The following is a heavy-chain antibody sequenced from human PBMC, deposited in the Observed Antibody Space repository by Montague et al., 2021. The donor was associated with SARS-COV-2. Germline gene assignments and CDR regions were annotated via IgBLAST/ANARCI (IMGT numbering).Heavy chain of an antibody. V-gene: IGHV4-39*01. CDR1: GNSLSNSRYF. CDR3: ARHPGGSDVAVLDY. D-gene: IGHD6-19*01. J-gene: IGHJ4*02. Sequence: SETLSLTCSVSGNSLSNSRYFWGWIRQPPRKGLEWIGSFYFGGKFLYNSSLESRVTISVDTSKNQFSLQLSSVTASDTAVYYCARHPGGSDVAVLDYWGQGILVTVSS. CDR2: FYFGGKF.